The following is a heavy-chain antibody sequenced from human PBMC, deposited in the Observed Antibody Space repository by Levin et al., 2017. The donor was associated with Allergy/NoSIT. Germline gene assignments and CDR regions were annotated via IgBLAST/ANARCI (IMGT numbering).Heavy chain of an antibody. CDR1: GVSISSYY. Sequence: PSETLSLTCTVSGVSISSYYWSWIRQPPGKGLEWIGYIYYSGSTNYNPSLKSRVTISVDTSKNQFSLKLSSVTAADTAVYYCAGGPLELMKFDPWGQGTLVTVSS. V-gene: IGHV4-59*01. CDR2: IYYSGST. CDR3: AGGPLELMKFDP. D-gene: IGHD3-16*01. J-gene: IGHJ5*02.